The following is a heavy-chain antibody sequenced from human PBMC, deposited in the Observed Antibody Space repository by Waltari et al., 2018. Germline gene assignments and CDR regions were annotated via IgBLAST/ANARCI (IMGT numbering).Heavy chain of an antibody. D-gene: IGHD3-22*01. Sequence: EVQLVASGGGLVQPGGSLRLSCAVSGFTLSNYWMPWVRQTPGKGLEWVANIKADGSKKYYVDSVEGRFTISRDNAKNSLFLLMNSLRVEDTAVYYCARDRNYYDSTYYYDVFDLWGQGTMVTVSS. CDR3: ARDRNYYDSTYYYDVFDL. CDR2: IKADGSKK. V-gene: IGHV3-7*03. J-gene: IGHJ3*01. CDR1: GFTLSNYW.